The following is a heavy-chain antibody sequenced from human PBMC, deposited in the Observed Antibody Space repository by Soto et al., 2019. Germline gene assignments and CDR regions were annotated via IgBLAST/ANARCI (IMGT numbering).Heavy chain of an antibody. CDR2: IYYSGST. V-gene: IGHV4-39*01. CDR1: GGSISSSSYY. CDR3: AGQACLYYLYRIDG. J-gene: IGHJ6*02. Sequence: QLQLQESGPGLVKPSETLSLTCTVSGGSISSSSYYWGWIRQPPGKGLEWIGSIYYSGSTYYNPSPKSRVTISVDTTKNQFPLKPSPVAAAGTAVEYCAGQACLYYLYRIDGRGQGTTVTVSS.